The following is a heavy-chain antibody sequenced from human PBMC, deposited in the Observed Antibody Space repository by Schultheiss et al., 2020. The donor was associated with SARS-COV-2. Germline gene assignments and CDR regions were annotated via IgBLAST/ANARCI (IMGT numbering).Heavy chain of an antibody. Sequence: GESLKISCAASGFTFSSYGMHWVRQAPGKGLEWVAVIWYDGSNKYYADSVKGRFTISRDNSKNTLYLQMNSLRAEDTAVYYCARDGGEEQQLVFQHWGQGTLVTVSS. J-gene: IGHJ1*01. CDR1: GFTFSSYG. D-gene: IGHD6-13*01. CDR2: IWYDGSNK. CDR3: ARDGGEEQQLVFQH. V-gene: IGHV3-33*01.